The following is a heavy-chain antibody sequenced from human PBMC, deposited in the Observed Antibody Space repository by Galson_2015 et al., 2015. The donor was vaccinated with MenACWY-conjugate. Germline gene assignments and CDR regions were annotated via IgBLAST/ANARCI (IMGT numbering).Heavy chain of an antibody. V-gene: IGHV3-33*01. CDR2: IWYDGSNQ. D-gene: IGHD2-2*01. Sequence: SLRLSCAASGFPFNTYVMHWLRQAPGKGLQWVAVIWYDGSNQYYADSVKGRFTISRDNFKSTLYLQMERLRGEDTAVYYCARVGGLCNATTCYEPWGGMDVWGQGTTVLVSS. CDR3: ARVGGLCNATTCYEPWGGMDV. J-gene: IGHJ6*02. CDR1: GFPFNTYV.